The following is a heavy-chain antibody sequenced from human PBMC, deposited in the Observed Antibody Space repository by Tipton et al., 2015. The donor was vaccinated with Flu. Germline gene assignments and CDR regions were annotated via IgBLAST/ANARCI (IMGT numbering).Heavy chain of an antibody. CDR3: ATRRDYYDSSEFDY. Sequence: LACNVSGGSIRSNNYNWGWLRQPPGKGLEWIGSVNYGGGTSYNPSLESRLTISLDTPKNHFSLRLSSVTAADTAVYYCATRRDYYDSSEFDYWGQGALVTVSS. V-gene: IGHV4-39*07. CDR2: VNYGGGT. J-gene: IGHJ4*02. CDR1: GGSIRSNNYN. D-gene: IGHD3-22*01.